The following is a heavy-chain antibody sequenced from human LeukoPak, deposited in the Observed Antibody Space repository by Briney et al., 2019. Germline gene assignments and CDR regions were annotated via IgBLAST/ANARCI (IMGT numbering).Heavy chain of an antibody. V-gene: IGHV3-7*03. J-gene: IGHJ4*02. CDR3: AREYSGWSLGIFVY. CDR1: GFTFSNFW. Sequence: GGSLRLSCAASGFTFSNFWMSWVRQAPGKGLEWVATIRQDGSQKYYVDSVKGRFTISRDNAKNSLYLQMNSLRAEDTAVYYCAREYSGWSLGIFVYWGQGTLVTVSS. CDR2: IRQDGSQK. D-gene: IGHD6-19*01.